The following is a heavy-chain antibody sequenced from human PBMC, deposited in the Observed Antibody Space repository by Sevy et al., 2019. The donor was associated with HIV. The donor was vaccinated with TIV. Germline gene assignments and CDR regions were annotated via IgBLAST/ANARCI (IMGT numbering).Heavy chain of an antibody. CDR1: GFTFDDYA. Sequence: GGSLRLSCAASGFTFDDYAMHWVRQAPGKGLEWVSGISWNSGSIGYADSVKGRFTISRDNAKNSLYLQMNSLRAEDTALYYCAKGRHYGGNFGGVGAFDIWGQGTMVTVSS. CDR2: ISWNSGSI. V-gene: IGHV3-9*01. CDR3: AKGRHYGGNFGGVGAFDI. J-gene: IGHJ3*02. D-gene: IGHD4-17*01.